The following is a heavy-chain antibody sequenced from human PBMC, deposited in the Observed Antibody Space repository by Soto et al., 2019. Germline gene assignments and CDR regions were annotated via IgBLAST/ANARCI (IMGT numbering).Heavy chain of an antibody. D-gene: IGHD1-26*01. CDR1: GFTFSSYA. V-gene: IGHV3-23*01. J-gene: IGHJ4*02. Sequence: LRLSCAASGFTFSSYAMSWVRQAPGKGLEWVSAISGSGGSTYYADSVKGRFTISRDNSKNTLYLQMNSLRAEDTAVYYCAKDRGIVGATGLFDYWVQGTLVTVSS. CDR2: ISGSGGST. CDR3: AKDRGIVGATGLFDY.